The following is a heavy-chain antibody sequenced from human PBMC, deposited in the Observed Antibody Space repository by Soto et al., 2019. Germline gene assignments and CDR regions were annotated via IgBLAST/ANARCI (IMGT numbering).Heavy chain of an antibody. CDR2: IIPIFGTA. CDR3: ARDGSGYRSRASPMDV. J-gene: IGHJ6*02. V-gene: IGHV1-69*13. CDR1: GDTFSSYA. Sequence: GASVKVSCKASGDTFSSYAISWVRQAPGQGLEWMGGIIPIFGTANDAQKFQGRVTITADESTSTAYMELSSLRSEDTAVYYCARDGSGYRSRASPMDVWGQGTTVTVSS. D-gene: IGHD3-22*01.